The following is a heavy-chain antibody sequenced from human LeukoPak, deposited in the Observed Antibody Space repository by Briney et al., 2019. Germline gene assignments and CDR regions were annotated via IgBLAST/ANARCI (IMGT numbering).Heavy chain of an antibody. V-gene: IGHV1-18*01. J-gene: IGHJ5*02. D-gene: IGHD6-19*01. CDR2: ISAYNGNT. CDR1: GYTFTSYG. Sequence: ASVKVSCTASGYTFTSYGISWVRQAPGQGLEWMGWISAYNGNTNYAQKLQGRVTMTTDTSTSTAYMELRSLRSDDTAVYYCARDPHSSGWYSAVPGWFDPWGQGTLVTVSS. CDR3: ARDPHSSGWYSAVPGWFDP.